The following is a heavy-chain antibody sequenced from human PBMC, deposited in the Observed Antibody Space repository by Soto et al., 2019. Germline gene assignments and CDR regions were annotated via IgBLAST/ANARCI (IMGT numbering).Heavy chain of an antibody. CDR1: GGSLNNYL. J-gene: IGHJ4*02. CDR3: ARGGVDTGTFDY. CDR2: IVPLSGAT. Sequence: QVQLVQSGAEMKKPGSSVKVSCKASGGSLNNYLITWVRQAPGQGLEWLGEIVPLSGATNSAQKFQGRVTITADDSTKTAYMELRSLRTEDTAMYFCARGGVDTGTFDYWGQGTLVTVSS. V-gene: IGHV1-69*01. D-gene: IGHD5-18*01.